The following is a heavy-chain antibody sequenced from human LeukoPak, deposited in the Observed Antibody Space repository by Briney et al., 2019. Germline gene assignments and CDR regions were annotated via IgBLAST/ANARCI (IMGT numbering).Heavy chain of an antibody. Sequence: SQTLSLTCAVSGGSISSGGYSWSWIRQPPGKGLEWIGYIYHSGSTYYNPSLKSRVTISVDGSKNQFSLKLSSVTAADTAVYYCARVRLYPYGMDVWGQGTTVTVSS. CDR3: ARVRLYPYGMDV. D-gene: IGHD2-8*01. J-gene: IGHJ6*02. V-gene: IGHV4-30-2*01. CDR2: IYHSGST. CDR1: GGSISSGGYS.